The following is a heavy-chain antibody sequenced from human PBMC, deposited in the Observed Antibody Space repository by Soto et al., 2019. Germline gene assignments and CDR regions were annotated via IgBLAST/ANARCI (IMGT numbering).Heavy chain of an antibody. CDR1: GGTISSHY. Sequence: PLEPMSLSCTVAGGTISSHYWRWIRQHPGKGLEWIGHTYHSGNPYYNPSLKSRVIISVDRSKNQFSLKVRSVTAADTAVYYCARETNGDYVGYFDSWGQGFQVTVPS. J-gene: IGHJ4*02. CDR2: TYHSGNP. D-gene: IGHD2-21*01. CDR3: ARETNGDYVGYFDS. V-gene: IGHV4-59*11.